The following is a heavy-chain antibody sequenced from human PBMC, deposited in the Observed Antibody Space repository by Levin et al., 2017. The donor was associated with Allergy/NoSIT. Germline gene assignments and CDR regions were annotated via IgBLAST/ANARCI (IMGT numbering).Heavy chain of an antibody. J-gene: IGHJ5*01. Sequence: SETLSLTCDVSGDSISSGGYSWSWIRQSPGKGLEWIGHIYHSGTTNYNPSLKSRVTMSVDRSKNQFSLKLSSVTAADTAVYYCARIINCSGGSCYKYSFDSWGQGTLVTVSS. D-gene: IGHD2-15*01. V-gene: IGHV4-30-2*06. CDR1: GDSISSGGYS. CDR3: ARIINCSGGSCYKYSFDS. CDR2: IYHSGTT.